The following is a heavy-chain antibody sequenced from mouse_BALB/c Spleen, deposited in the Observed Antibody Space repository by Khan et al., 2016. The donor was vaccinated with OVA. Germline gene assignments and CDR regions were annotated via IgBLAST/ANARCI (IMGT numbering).Heavy chain of an antibody. CDR1: GYTFSSYY. Sequence: QVQLKQSGAELVKPGASVKLSCKASGYTFSSYYMYWLKQRPGQGLEWIGEINPSNGGTNFNEKFKSKATLTVDKSSSTAYIQLSSLTSEDSEVSYCTRRGTARATLWFAYWGQGTLVTVSA. CDR2: INPSNGGT. D-gene: IGHD3-2*01. J-gene: IGHJ3*01. V-gene: IGHV1S81*02. CDR3: TRRGTARATLWFAY.